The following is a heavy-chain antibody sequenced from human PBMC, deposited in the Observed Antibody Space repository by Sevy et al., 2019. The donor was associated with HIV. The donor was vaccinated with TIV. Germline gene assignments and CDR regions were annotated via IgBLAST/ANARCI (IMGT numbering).Heavy chain of an antibody. CDR3: ARDAAEGPYGSSWFSNWLDP. V-gene: IGHV3-30*04. CDR1: GFTFNSYS. D-gene: IGHD6-13*01. Sequence: GGSLRLSCVASGFTFNSYSMYWVRQAPGKGLEWVAAISYDGSNEYFADSVKGRFTISRDNSKNILYLQINSLRVQDPATYFCARDAAEGPYGSSWFSNWLDPWGQGTLVTVSS. J-gene: IGHJ5*02. CDR2: ISYDGSNE.